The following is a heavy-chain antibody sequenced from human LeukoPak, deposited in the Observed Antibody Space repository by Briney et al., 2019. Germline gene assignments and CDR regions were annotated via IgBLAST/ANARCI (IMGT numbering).Heavy chain of an antibody. CDR3: ARAGEWELLRNPNWFDP. V-gene: IGHV4-31*03. CDR1: GGSISSGGYY. J-gene: IGHJ5*02. CDR2: IYYSGST. D-gene: IGHD1-26*01. Sequence: KPSQTLCLTCTVSGGSISSGGYYWSWIRQHPGKGLEWIGYIYYSGSTYYNPSLKSRVTISVDTSKNQFSLKLSSVTAADTAVYYCARAGEWELLRNPNWFDPWGQGTLVTVSS.